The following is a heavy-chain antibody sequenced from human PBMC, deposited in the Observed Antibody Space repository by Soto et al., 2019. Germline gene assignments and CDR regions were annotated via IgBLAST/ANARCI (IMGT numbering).Heavy chain of an antibody. Sequence: EVQLVESGGDLIQTGGSLGLSCAASGFTFSTYWMHWVRQVPGKGPEWVSRMSSDGSSTAYADSVRGRFIISRDNAKNTLYLQMNSLRVDDTAVYYCARGTVRDHDFGDHWGLGTLVAVFS. D-gene: IGHD4-17*01. V-gene: IGHV3-74*01. CDR3: ARGTVRDHDFGDH. CDR2: MSSDGSST. CDR1: GFTFSTYW. J-gene: IGHJ4*01.